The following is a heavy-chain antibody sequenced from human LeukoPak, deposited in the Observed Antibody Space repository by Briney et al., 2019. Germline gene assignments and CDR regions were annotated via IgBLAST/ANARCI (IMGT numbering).Heavy chain of an antibody. D-gene: IGHD4-23*01. V-gene: IGHV1-69*06. CDR1: GGTFSSYA. CDR2: ITPIFGTA. Sequence: ASVKVSCKASGGTFSSYAISWVRQAPGQGLEWMGGITPIFGTANYAQKFQGRVTITADKSTSTAYMELSSLRSEDTAVYYCARDGGLGTRQNDAFDIWGQGTMVTVSS. J-gene: IGHJ3*02. CDR3: ARDGGLGTRQNDAFDI.